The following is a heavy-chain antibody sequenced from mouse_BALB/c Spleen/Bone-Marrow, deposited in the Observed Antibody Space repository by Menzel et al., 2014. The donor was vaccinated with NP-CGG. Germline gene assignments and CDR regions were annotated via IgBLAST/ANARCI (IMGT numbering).Heavy chain of an antibody. CDR2: ISDGGSYT. V-gene: IGHV5-4*02. D-gene: IGHD2-14*01. CDR3: ARDGDYKYAWFAY. J-gene: IGHJ3*01. CDR1: GFTFSDYY. Sequence: EVHLVESGGDLVKPGGSLKLSCAASGFTFSDYYMYWVRQTPEKRLEWVATISDGGSYTYYPDSVKGRFTISRDNAKNSLYLHMSSLKSEDTAMYYCARDGDYKYAWFAYWGQGTLVTVSA.